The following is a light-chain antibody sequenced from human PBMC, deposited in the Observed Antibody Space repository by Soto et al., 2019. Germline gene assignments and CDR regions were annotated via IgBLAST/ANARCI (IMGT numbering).Light chain of an antibody. CDR2: EVS. CDR1: TGDIGTYNY. V-gene: IGLV2-14*01. J-gene: IGLJ3*02. CDR3: TSFTNSRTVV. Sequence: QSALTQPASVSGSPGQSITISCTGTTGDIGTYNYVSWYQHHPVKAPRLMIYEVSNRPSGVSNRFSGSKSGNTASLTISGLQAEDEADYYCTSFTNSRTVVFGGGTKLTVL.